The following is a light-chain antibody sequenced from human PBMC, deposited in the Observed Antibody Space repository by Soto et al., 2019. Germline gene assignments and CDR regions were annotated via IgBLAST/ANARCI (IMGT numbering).Light chain of an antibody. J-gene: IGLJ1*01. Sequence: QSALTQPASVSGSPGQSITISCTGTNSDVGAFNFVFWYQQHPGKAPKLIIYEVSNRPSGVSNRFSGSKSGNTASLTISGLHAEDEADYYCTSYTSNSHYVFGTGTKLTVL. CDR3: TSYTSNSHYV. V-gene: IGLV2-14*01. CDR2: EVS. CDR1: NSDVGAFNF.